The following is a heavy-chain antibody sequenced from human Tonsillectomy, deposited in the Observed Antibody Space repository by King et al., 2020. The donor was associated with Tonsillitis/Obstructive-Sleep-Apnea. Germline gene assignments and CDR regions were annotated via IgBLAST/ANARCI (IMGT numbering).Heavy chain of an antibody. CDR3: ARDYYDSSGYYHGYFQH. V-gene: IGHV1-18*01. CDR2: SRPYNGDT. J-gene: IGHJ1*01. D-gene: IGHD3-22*01. Sequence: VQLVESGAEVKKPGASVKVSCKASGYTFTNYDITWVRQAPGQGLEWVGWSRPYNGDTNYAQKLQGRVTMTSDTSTSTAYMELRSLRSDDTAVYYCARDYYDSSGYYHGYFQHWGQGTLVTVSS. CDR1: GYTFTNYD.